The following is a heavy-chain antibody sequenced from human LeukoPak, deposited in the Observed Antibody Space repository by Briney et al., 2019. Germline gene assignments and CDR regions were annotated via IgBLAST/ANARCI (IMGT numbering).Heavy chain of an antibody. CDR3: ASVTVTTYSWFDP. J-gene: IGHJ5*02. CDR2: INHSGST. D-gene: IGHD4-11*01. CDR1: GGSFSGYY. V-gene: IGHV4-34*01. Sequence: SETLSLTCAVYGGSFSGYYWSWIRQPPGKGLEWIGEINHSGSTNCNPPLKSRVTISVDTSKNQFSLKLSSVTAADTAVYYCASVTVTTYSWFDPWGQGTLVTVSS.